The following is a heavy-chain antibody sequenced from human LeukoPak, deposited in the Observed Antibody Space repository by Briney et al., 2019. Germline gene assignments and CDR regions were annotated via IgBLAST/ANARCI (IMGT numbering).Heavy chain of an antibody. CDR2: ISAYNGNT. CDR3: AREGGRLLCFGETRTYYYGMDV. V-gene: IGHV1-18*01. D-gene: IGHD3-10*01. J-gene: IGHJ6*02. Sequence: GASVKVSCKASGYTFTSYGISWVRQAPGQGLEWMGWISAYNGNTNYAQKLQGRVTMTTDTSTSTAYMELRGLRSDDTAVYYCAREGGRLLCFGETRTYYYGMDVWGQGTTVTVSS. CDR1: GYTFTSYG.